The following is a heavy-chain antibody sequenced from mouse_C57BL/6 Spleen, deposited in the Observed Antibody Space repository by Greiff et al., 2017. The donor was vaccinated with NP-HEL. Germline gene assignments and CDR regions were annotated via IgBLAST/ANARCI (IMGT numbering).Heavy chain of an antibody. V-gene: IGHV1-54*01. CDR1: GYAFTNYL. CDR3: AVYDYNYAMDY. J-gene: IGHJ4*01. CDR2: INPGSGGT. D-gene: IGHD2-4*01. Sequence: LVESGAELVRPGTSVKVSCKASGYAFTNYLIEWVKQRPGQGLEWIGVINPGSGGTNYNEKFKGKATLTADKSSSTAYMQLSSLTSEDSAVYFCAVYDYNYAMDYWGQGTSVTVSS.